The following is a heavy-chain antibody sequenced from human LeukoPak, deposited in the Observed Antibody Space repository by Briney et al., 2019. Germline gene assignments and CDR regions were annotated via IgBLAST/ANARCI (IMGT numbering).Heavy chain of an antibody. CDR2: ISSSSSYI. V-gene: IGHV3-21*01. Sequence: GVALRLSCAASGFTFSSYSMNWVRQAPGKGLEWVSSISSSSSYIYYADSVKGRFTISRDNAKNSLYLQMNSLRAEDTAVYYCARPLGISGYYYGMDVWGQGTTVIVSS. CDR1: GFTFSSYS. J-gene: IGHJ6*02. CDR3: ARPLGISGYYYGMDV. D-gene: IGHD7-27*01.